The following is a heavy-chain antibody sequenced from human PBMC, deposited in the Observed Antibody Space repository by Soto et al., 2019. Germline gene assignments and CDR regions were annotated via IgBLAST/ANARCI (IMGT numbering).Heavy chain of an antibody. V-gene: IGHV3-48*03. CDR3: ARRLIAAAGIFETHYYGMDV. D-gene: IGHD6-13*01. CDR1: GFTFSSYE. J-gene: IGHJ6*02. CDR2: ISSSGSTI. Sequence: VGSLRLSCAASGFTFSSYEMNWVRQAPGKGLEWVSYISSSGSTIYYADSVKGRFTISRDNAKNSLYLQMNGLRAEDTAVYYCARRLIAAAGIFETHYYGMDVWGQGTTVTVSS.